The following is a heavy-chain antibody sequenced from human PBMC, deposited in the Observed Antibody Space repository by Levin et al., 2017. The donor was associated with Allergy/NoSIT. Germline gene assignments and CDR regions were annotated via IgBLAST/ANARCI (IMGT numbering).Heavy chain of an antibody. D-gene: IGHD1-26*01. Sequence: LSLTCAASGFTFSSYSMNWVRQAPGKGLEWVSSISSSSSYIYYADSVKGRFTIPRDNAKNSLYPQMNSLRAEDTAVYYCARGEFSGSYSIGVDYWGQGTLVTVSS. CDR1: GFTFSSYS. CDR2: ISSSSSYI. J-gene: IGHJ4*02. V-gene: IGHV3-21*01. CDR3: ARGEFSGSYSIGVDY.